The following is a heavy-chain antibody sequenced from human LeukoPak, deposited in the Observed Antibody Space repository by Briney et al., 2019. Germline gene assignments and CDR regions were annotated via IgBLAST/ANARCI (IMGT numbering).Heavy chain of an antibody. CDR1: GYSISSGYY. V-gene: IGHV4-38-2*02. CDR2: IYHSGST. J-gene: IGHJ5*02. Sequence: SETLSLTCTVSGYSISSGYYWGWIRQPPGKGLEWIGSIYHSGSTHYNPSIKSRVTISVDTSKNQFSLKLSSVTAADTAVYYCARDYGAFYDYVRGSLDWFDPWGQGTLVTVSS. CDR3: ARDYGAFYDYVRGSLDWFDP. D-gene: IGHD3-16*01.